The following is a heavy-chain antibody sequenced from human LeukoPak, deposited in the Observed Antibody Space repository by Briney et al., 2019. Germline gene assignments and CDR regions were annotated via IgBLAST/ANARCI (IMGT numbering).Heavy chain of an antibody. D-gene: IGHD3-3*01. J-gene: IGHJ6*02. CDR1: GFTFSSYG. V-gene: IGHV3-33*01. CDR2: IWYDGSKK. Sequence: GGSLRLSCAASGFTFSSYGMHWVRQAPGTGLEWVAVIWYDGSKKYYADSVKGRFTISRDNSKNTLYLQMNSLRADDTAVYYCARDNSRFLGYRTYGMDVWGQGTTVTVSS. CDR3: ARDNSRFLGYRTYGMDV.